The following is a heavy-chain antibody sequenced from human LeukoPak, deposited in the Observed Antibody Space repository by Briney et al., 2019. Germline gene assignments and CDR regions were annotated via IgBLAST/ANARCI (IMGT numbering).Heavy chain of an antibody. CDR3: ARDYYDSSGYYFGGRFDA. J-gene: IGHJ5*02. D-gene: IGHD3-22*01. CDR1: GYTLTELS. Sequence: ASVKVSCKVSGYTLTELSMHWVRQAPGKGLEWMGGFYPEDGETIYAQKFQGRVTMTPDTSTSTAYMELRSLRSDDTAVYYCARDYYDSSGYYFGGRFDAWGQGTLVTVSS. CDR2: FYPEDGET. V-gene: IGHV1-24*01.